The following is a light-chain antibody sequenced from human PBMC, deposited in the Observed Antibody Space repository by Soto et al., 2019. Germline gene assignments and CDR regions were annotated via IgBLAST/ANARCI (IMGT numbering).Light chain of an antibody. CDR1: QTISSW. V-gene: IGKV1-5*03. J-gene: IGKJ1*01. CDR2: KAS. Sequence: DIQITQSPSTLSSSVGDRVTITCLVSQTISSWLAWYQQKPGKPPKLLIYKASTLKSGVPSRFSGSGSGTEFTLTISSLQPDDFATYYCQHYNSYSEAFGQGTKVDI. CDR3: QHYNSYSEA.